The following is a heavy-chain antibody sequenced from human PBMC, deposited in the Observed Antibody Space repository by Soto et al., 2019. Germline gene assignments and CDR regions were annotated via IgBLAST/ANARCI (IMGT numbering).Heavy chain of an antibody. V-gene: IGHV4-34*01. Sequence: QVQLQQWGAGLLKPSETLSLTCAVYGGSFSGYYWSWIRQPPGKGLEWIGEINHSGSTNYNPSIKSRVTISVDTSKNQFSLKLSSVTAADTAVYYCARVSYCGGDCYSRPYYYYGMDVWGQGTTVTVSS. D-gene: IGHD2-21*02. J-gene: IGHJ6*02. CDR1: GGSFSGYY. CDR3: ARVSYCGGDCYSRPYYYYGMDV. CDR2: INHSGST.